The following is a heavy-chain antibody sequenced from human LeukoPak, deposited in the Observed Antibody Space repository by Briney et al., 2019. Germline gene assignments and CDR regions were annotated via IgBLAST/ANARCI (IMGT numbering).Heavy chain of an antibody. CDR2: IKQDGSEK. V-gene: IGHV3-7*01. CDR1: GFTFSSYW. J-gene: IGHJ4*02. D-gene: IGHD3-22*01. CDR3: ARVGYYYDSSGYYYSYYFDY. Sequence: PGGSLRLSCAASGFTFSSYWMSWVRQAPGKGLEWVANIKQDGSEKYYVDSVKGRFTISRDNAKNSLYLQMNSLRAEDTAVYYCARVGYYYDSSGYYYSYYFDYWGQGTLVTVSS.